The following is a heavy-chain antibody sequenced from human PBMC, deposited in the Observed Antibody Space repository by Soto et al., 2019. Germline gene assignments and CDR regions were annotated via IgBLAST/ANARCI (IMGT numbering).Heavy chain of an antibody. Sequence: PSETLSLTCAVSGGSISSGGYSWSWIRQPPGKGLEWIGYIYHSGSTYYNPSLKSRVTISVDRSKNQFSLKLSSVTAADTAVYYCARDSGAAGTGYYYYGMDVWGQGTTVTVSS. CDR3: ARDSGAAGTGYYYYGMDV. D-gene: IGHD6-13*01. CDR2: IYHSGST. J-gene: IGHJ6*02. CDR1: GGSISSGGYS. V-gene: IGHV4-30-2*01.